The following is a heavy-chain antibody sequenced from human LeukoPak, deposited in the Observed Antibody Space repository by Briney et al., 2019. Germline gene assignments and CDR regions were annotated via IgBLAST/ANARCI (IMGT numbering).Heavy chain of an antibody. V-gene: IGHV1-18*01. D-gene: IGHD5-18*01. CDR3: ARLVQYVDTAMVMDY. Sequence: ASVKVSCKASGYTFTSYGISWVRQAPGQGLEWMGWISAYNGNTNYAQKLQGRATMTTDTSTSTAYMELRSLRSDDTAVYYCARLVQYVDTAMVMDYWGQGTLVTVSS. CDR1: GYTFTSYG. J-gene: IGHJ4*02. CDR2: ISAYNGNT.